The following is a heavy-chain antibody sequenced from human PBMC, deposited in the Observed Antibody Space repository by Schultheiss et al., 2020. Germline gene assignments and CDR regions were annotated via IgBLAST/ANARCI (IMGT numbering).Heavy chain of an antibody. D-gene: IGHD6-19*01. Sequence: GGSLRLSCAASGFTFGTYAMSWVRQAPGKGLERVSRISDSGSNAYYEDSVRGRFTISTDNSRNMVYLQMNGLRAEDTALYYCVRESSSGWYYLDYWGQGTLVTVSS. CDR3: VRESSSGWYYLDY. CDR2: ISDSGSNA. V-gene: IGHV3-23*01. CDR1: GFTFGTYA. J-gene: IGHJ4*02.